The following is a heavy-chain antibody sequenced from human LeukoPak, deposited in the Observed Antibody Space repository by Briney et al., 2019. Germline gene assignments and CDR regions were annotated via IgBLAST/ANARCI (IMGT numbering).Heavy chain of an antibody. CDR3: ARYDRAYWYFDL. CDR1: GYTFTSYG. J-gene: IGHJ2*01. V-gene: IGHV1-18*01. D-gene: IGHD1-1*01. Sequence: ASVKVSCKASGYTFTSYGISWVRQAPGQGLEWMGWISAYNGNTNYAQKLQGRVTMTTDTSTSTAYMELRSLRYDDTAMYYCARYDRAYWYFDLWGRGTLVTVSS. CDR2: ISAYNGNT.